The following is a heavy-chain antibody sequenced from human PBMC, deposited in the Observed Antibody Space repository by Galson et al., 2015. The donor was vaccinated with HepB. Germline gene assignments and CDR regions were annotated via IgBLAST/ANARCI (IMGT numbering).Heavy chain of an antibody. J-gene: IGHJ3*02. CDR1: GFTFSSYA. V-gene: IGHV3-23*01. CDR2: ISGSGGST. CDR3: AKLVIWDLEWLLSDAFDI. D-gene: IGHD3-3*01. Sequence: SLRLSCAASGFTFSSYAMSWVRQAPGKGLEWVSAISGSGGSTYYADSVKGRFTISRDNSKNTLYLQMNSLRAEDTAVYYCAKLVIWDLEWLLSDAFDIWGQGTMVTVSS.